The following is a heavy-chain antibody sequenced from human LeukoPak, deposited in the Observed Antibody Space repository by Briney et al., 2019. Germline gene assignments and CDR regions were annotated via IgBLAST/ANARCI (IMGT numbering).Heavy chain of an antibody. Sequence: ASVKVSCKASGYTFTGYYMHRVRQAPGQGLEWMGWINPNSGGTNYAQKFQGRVTMTRDTSISTAYMELSRLRSDDTAVYYCARAEGIAVAGGGNFDYWGQGTLVTVSS. V-gene: IGHV1-2*02. CDR2: INPNSGGT. D-gene: IGHD6-19*01. CDR3: ARAEGIAVAGGGNFDY. J-gene: IGHJ4*02. CDR1: GYTFTGYY.